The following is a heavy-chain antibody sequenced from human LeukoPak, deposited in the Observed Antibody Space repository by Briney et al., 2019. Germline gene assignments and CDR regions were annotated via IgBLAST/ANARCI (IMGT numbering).Heavy chain of an antibody. J-gene: IGHJ6*02. D-gene: IGHD2-2*01. CDR3: ARVATPSRNYYYYGMDV. Sequence: ASVKVYCKPSGYTFTSYSMHWVRQAPGQGLEWMGIIDPSGGTTRYAQKFQGRVTMTRDKSTSTVYMELSSLRSEDTAVYYCARVATPSRNYYYYGMDVWGQGTTVTVSS. V-gene: IGHV1-46*01. CDR1: GYTFTSYS. CDR2: IDPSGGTT.